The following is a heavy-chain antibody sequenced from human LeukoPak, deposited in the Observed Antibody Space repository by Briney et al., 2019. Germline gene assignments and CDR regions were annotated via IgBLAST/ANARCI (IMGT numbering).Heavy chain of an antibody. CDR3: ARDFQRRPFDY. J-gene: IGHJ4*02. Sequence: GGSLRLSCEASGFTFSNRGMHWVRQAPGKGLEWVALIWNDGRNKYYGDSVKGRFTISRDNTNNTIHLHMNSLRAEDTAMYYCARDFQRRPFDYWGQGTLVTVSS. CDR2: IWNDGRNK. CDR1: GFTFSNRG. V-gene: IGHV3-33*01.